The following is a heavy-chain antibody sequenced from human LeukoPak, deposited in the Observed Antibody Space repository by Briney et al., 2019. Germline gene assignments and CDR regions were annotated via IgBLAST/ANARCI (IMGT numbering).Heavy chain of an antibody. CDR3: ARVSCSGGSCYSPFDY. CDR2: INTYNGNT. D-gene: IGHD2-15*01. CDR1: GYTFTNYG. Sequence: GASVKVSCKASGYTFTNYGISWVRQAPGQGLEWMGWINTYNGNTNYAQKFQGRVTMTRDTSISTAYMELSRLRSDDTAVYYCARVSCSGGSCYSPFDYWGQGTLVTVSS. J-gene: IGHJ4*02. V-gene: IGHV1-18*01.